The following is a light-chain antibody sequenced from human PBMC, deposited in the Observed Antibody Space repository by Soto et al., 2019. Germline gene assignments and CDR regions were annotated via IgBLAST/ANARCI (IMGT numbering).Light chain of an antibody. Sequence: DIQMTQSPTSLSASVGDRVTITCRASQDIRNFVAWYQHKPGKSPKLLIYAASTLQSGVPSRFSGSGSGTDFTLTINSLQPEDVATYSCQKYSSVPVFGPGTKVEI. CDR1: QDIRNF. CDR3: QKYSSVPV. J-gene: IGKJ3*01. CDR2: AAS. V-gene: IGKV1-27*01.